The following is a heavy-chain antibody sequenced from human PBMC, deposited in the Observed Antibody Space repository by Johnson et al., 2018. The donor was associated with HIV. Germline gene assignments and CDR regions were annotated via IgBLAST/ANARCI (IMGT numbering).Heavy chain of an antibody. V-gene: IGHV3-13*01. CDR1: GFIFSSYD. CDR3: AKEIRRYSIARGAVDI. Sequence: VQLVESGGGLVQPGGSLRLSCAASGFIFSSYDMHWVRQATGKGLEWVSTIGTAGDTYYPGSVKGRFTISRDNAKNSLYLQMNSLRAEDTALYYCAKEIRRYSIARGAVDIWGQGTMVTVSS. D-gene: IGHD6-13*01. J-gene: IGHJ3*02. CDR2: IGTAGDT.